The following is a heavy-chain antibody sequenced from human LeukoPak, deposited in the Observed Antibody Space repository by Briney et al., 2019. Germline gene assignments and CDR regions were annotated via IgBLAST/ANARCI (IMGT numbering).Heavy chain of an antibody. CDR3: ARGGAVAGYGMDV. D-gene: IGHD6-19*01. CDR2: IYTSGST. V-gene: IGHV4-61*02. Sequence: PSRTLSLTCTVSGGSISSGSYYWSWIRQPAGKGLEWIGRIYTSGSTNYNPSLKSRVTISVDTSKNQFSLKLSSVTAADTAVYYCARGGAVAGYGMDVWGQGTTVTVSS. J-gene: IGHJ6*02. CDR1: GGSISSGSYY.